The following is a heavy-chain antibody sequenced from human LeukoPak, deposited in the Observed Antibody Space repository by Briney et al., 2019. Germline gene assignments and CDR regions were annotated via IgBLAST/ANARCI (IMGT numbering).Heavy chain of an antibody. J-gene: IGHJ5*02. Sequence: KPGGSLRLSCAASGFTFSSYSMNWVRQAPGKGLEWVSSISSSSSYIYYADSVKGRFTISRDNAKNSLYLQMNSLRAEDTAVYYCASQPILGYCSSTSCYIQPWGQGTLVTVSS. CDR3: ASQPILGYCSSTSCYIQP. V-gene: IGHV3-21*01. CDR1: GFTFSSYS. CDR2: ISSSSSYI. D-gene: IGHD2-2*02.